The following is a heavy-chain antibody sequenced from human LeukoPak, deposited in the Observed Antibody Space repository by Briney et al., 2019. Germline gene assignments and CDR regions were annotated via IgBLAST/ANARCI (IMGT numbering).Heavy chain of an antibody. J-gene: IGHJ4*02. D-gene: IGHD5-24*01. CDR1: GGSISSSGFY. CDR3: ARGFDGYNFFDY. CDR2: IYDSGGT. Sequence: TSETLSLTCTVSGGSISSSGFYWGWIRQPPGKGLEWIGSIYDSGGTYYNPSLKSRVTISVNMSNNQFSLKLSSVTAADTAVFYCARGFDGYNFFDYWGQGTLVTVSS. V-gene: IGHV4-39*01.